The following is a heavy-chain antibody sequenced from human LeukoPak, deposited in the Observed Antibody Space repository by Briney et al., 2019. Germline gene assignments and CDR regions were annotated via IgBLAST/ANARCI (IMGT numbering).Heavy chain of an antibody. Sequence: GGSLRLSCAASGFTFSSYGMHWVRQAPGKGLEWVAFISYDGGDTYYADSVKGRFTISRDNFKSTLYLQMDNLRAGDTAVYFCAKTLISGEKYFDYWGQGTLVTVSS. CDR3: AKTLISGEKYFDY. CDR1: GFTFSSYG. V-gene: IGHV3-30*02. D-gene: IGHD2/OR15-2a*01. J-gene: IGHJ4*02. CDR2: ISYDGGDT.